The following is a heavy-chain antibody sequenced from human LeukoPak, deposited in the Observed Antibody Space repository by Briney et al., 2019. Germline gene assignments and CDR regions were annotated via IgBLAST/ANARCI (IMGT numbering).Heavy chain of an antibody. CDR3: ARAPFYFDSSNYPYFDY. Sequence: GGSLRLSCAASGFTVSRSYISWVRQAPGKGLEWVSVIYTSGNTYYADSVKGRFTISRDNSKNTLYLQMNSLRAEDTAVYYCARAPFYFDSSNYPYFDYWGQGTLVPVSS. D-gene: IGHD3-22*01. J-gene: IGHJ4*02. CDR2: IYTSGNT. CDR1: GFTVSRSY. V-gene: IGHV3-53*01.